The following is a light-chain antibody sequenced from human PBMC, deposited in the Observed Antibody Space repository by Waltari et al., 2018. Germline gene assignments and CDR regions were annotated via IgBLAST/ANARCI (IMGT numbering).Light chain of an antibody. CDR3: SSFAGSNKGV. V-gene: IGLV2-8*01. Sequence: QSALTQPASVSGSPGQSITISCTGTTSDFGGYEYVSWYQQHPGTAPQLIIFVVSERPSGVPDRFSGSKSGNTASLTVSGLQAEDEADYYCSSFAGSNKGVFGTGTRVTVL. CDR2: VVS. CDR1: TSDFGGYEY. J-gene: IGLJ1*01.